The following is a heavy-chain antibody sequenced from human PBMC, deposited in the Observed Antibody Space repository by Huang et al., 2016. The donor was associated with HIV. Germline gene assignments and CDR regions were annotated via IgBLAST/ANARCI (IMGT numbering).Heavy chain of an antibody. CDR3: ARGSLEYSVSSSLDY. CDR1: GGPFRSSS. V-gene: IGHV1-69*13. Sequence: QVQLLQSGAEVKKPGSSVKVSCKASGGPFRSSSIAWVRQAPGQGREWMASVMPVFDSPNYAQKLQGRVRVTADESTSTVYMGLRDLRPDDTAVYFCARGSLEYSVSSSLDYWGQGTHVTVSS. D-gene: IGHD4-4*01. CDR2: VMPVFDSP. J-gene: IGHJ4*02.